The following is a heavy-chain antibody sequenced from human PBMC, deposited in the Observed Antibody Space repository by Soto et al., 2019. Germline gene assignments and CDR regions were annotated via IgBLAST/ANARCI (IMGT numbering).Heavy chain of an antibody. V-gene: IGHV1-3*02. Sequence: QVQLVQSGAEVQKPGASVKVSCKASGYTFTTYSMHWVRQAPGHRLEWMGWSNAGNGYTQYSQDFQGRVTITRDTSASTAYMELSSLRSEDMAVYYCARDGGSGMDVWGQGTTVTVSS. CDR3: ARDGGSGMDV. CDR1: GYTFTTYS. D-gene: IGHD3-16*01. CDR2: SNAGNGYT. J-gene: IGHJ6*02.